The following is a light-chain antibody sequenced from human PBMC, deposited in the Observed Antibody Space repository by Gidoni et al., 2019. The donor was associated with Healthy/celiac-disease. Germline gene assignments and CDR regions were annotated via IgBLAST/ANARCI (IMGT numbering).Light chain of an antibody. V-gene: IGKV1-5*03. CDR3: QQYNSGVT. J-gene: IGKJ4*01. CDR1: QSISSW. CDR2: KAS. Sequence: DIQMTQSPSTLSASVGDRVTITCPASQSISSWLAWYQQKPGKAPKLLIYKASSLESGVPSRFGGSGFGTEFTLTISSLQPEDFATYYCQQYNSGVTFGEGTKVEIK.